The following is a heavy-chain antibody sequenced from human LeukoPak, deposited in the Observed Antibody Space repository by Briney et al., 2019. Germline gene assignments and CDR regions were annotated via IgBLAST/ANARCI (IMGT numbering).Heavy chain of an antibody. CDR1: GYTFTGYY. CDR3: AREVPAARVGGY. CDR2: INPNSGGT. D-gene: IGHD2-2*01. V-gene: IGHV1-2*02. Sequence: ASVKASCKASGYTFTGYYMHCVRQAPGQGLEWMGWINPNSGGTNYAQKFQGRVTMTRDTSISTAYMELSRLRSDDTAVYYCAREVPAARVGGYWGQGTLVTVSS. J-gene: IGHJ4*02.